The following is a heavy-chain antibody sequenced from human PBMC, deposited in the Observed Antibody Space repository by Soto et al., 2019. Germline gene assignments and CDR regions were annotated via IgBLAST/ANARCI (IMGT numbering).Heavy chain of an antibody. CDR1: GDSVSSNSAA. Sequence: QSQTLSLPCAISGDSVSSNSAAWNWIRQSPSRGLEWLGRTYYRSKWYNDYAVSVKSRITINPDTSKNQFSLQLNSVTPEDTAVYYCARDKGLMITFGGVINDAFDIWGQGTMVTVSS. CDR2: TYYRSKWYN. D-gene: IGHD3-16*02. J-gene: IGHJ3*02. V-gene: IGHV6-1*01. CDR3: ARDKGLMITFGGVINDAFDI.